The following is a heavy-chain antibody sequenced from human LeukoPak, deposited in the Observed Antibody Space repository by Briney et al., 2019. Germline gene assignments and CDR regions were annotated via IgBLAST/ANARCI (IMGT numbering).Heavy chain of an antibody. V-gene: IGHV3-7*01. Sequence: PGGSLRLSCAASGFTFSSFWMSWVRQAPGEGLEWLANIKQDGTEKYYVDSVKGRFTISRDNAKNSLYLQMNSLRGEDTAVYYCASLSATAYSSAWRGNYWGQGTLVTVSS. CDR1: GFTFSSFW. J-gene: IGHJ4*02. D-gene: IGHD6-19*01. CDR3: ASLSATAYSSAWRGNY. CDR2: IKQDGTEK.